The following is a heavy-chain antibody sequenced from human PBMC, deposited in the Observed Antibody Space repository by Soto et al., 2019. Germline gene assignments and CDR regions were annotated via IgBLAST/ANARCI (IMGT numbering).Heavy chain of an antibody. J-gene: IGHJ4*02. CDR3: AKDVAWSLDF. D-gene: IGHD3-3*01. CDR1: GFTFSNHW. CDR2: IKEDGSST. Sequence: TGWSLRLSCAASGFTFSNHWMNWVRQVPGRGMEWVAKIKEDGSSTYFADSVRGRFTISRDNAKNALLLQMNSLRVEDTAIYYCAKDVAWSLDFWGLGTLVTVSS. V-gene: IGHV3-7*01.